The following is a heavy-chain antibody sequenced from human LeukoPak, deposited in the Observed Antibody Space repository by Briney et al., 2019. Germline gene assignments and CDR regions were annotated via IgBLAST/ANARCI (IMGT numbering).Heavy chain of an antibody. J-gene: IGHJ4*02. CDR1: GYTFTSYG. Sequence: GASVKVSCKASGYTFTSYGISWVRQAPGQGLEWMGWISAYNGNTNYAQKFQGRVTITADESTSTAYMELSSLRSEDTAVYYCARTDTTSPPYSPANYFDYWGQGTLVTVSS. V-gene: IGHV1-18*01. D-gene: IGHD4-11*01. CDR2: ISAYNGNT. CDR3: ARTDTTSPPYSPANYFDY.